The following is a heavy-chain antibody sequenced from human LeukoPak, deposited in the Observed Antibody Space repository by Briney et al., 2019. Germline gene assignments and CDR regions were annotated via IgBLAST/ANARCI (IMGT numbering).Heavy chain of an antibody. CDR3: ASTPDYYDSSGHFDY. V-gene: IGHV4-59*08. CDR1: GGSISSYY. Sequence: SETLSLTCTVSGGSISSYYWSWIRQPPGKGLEWIGYIYYSGSTNYNPSLKSRVTISVDTSKNQFSLKLSSATAADTAVYYCASTPDYYDSSGHFDYWGQGTLVTVSS. D-gene: IGHD3-22*01. CDR2: IYYSGST. J-gene: IGHJ4*02.